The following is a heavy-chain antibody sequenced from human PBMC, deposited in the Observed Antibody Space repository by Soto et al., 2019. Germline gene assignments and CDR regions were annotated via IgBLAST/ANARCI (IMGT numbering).Heavy chain of an antibody. J-gene: IGHJ3*02. CDR3: AKGGPYDSSGMGAFDI. D-gene: IGHD3-22*01. V-gene: IGHV3-23*01. CDR1: GFTFSSYA. CDR2: ISGSGGST. Sequence: GSLRLSCAASGFTFSSYAMSWVRQAPGKGLEWVSAISGSGGSTYYADSVKGRFTISRDNSKNTLYLQMNSLRAEDTAVYYCAKGGPYDSSGMGAFDIWGQGTMVTVSS.